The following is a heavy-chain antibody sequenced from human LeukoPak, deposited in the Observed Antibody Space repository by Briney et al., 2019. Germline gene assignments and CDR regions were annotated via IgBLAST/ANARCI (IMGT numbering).Heavy chain of an antibody. J-gene: IGHJ5*02. D-gene: IGHD6-13*01. CDR2: INHSGST. CDR1: GGSFSGYY. Sequence: NPSETLSLTCAVYGGSFSGYYWSWIRQPPGKGLEWIGEINHSGSTNYNPSLKSRVTISVDTSKNQFSLKLSSVTAADTAVYYCARGIGYSSSWYRRNWFDPWGQGTLVTVSS. V-gene: IGHV4-34*01. CDR3: ARGIGYSSSWYRRNWFDP.